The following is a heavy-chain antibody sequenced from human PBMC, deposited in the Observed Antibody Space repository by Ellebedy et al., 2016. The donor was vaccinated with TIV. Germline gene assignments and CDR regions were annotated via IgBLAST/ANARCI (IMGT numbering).Heavy chain of an antibody. CDR3: AKEGRVYCSGGSCYSPRYFDY. D-gene: IGHD2-15*01. V-gene: IGHV3-30*18. CDR1: GFTFSSYA. CDR2: ISYDGSNK. J-gene: IGHJ4*02. Sequence: GESLKISCAASGFTFSSYAMSWVRQAPGKGLEWVAVISYDGSNKYYADSVKGRFTISRDNSKNTLYLQMNSLRAEDTAVYYCAKEGRVYCSGGSCYSPRYFDYWGQGTLVTVSS.